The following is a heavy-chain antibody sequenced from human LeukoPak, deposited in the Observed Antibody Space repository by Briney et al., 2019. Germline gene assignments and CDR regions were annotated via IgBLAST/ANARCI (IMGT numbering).Heavy chain of an antibody. CDR2: ISASGTT. D-gene: IGHD1-26*01. J-gene: IGHJ4*02. V-gene: IGHV4-4*07. CDR3: ARDGSRGGFDY. CDR1: GGSISTYH. Sequence: PSETLSLTCAVSGGSISTYHWSCLRQPAGKGLEWIGRISASGTTNYNPSLKSRVTMSVDTSKNQFSLQLISVTAADTAVYYCARDGSRGGFDYWGQGTLVTVSS.